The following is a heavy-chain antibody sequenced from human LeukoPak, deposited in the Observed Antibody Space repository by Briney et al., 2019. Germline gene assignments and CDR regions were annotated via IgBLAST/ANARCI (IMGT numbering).Heavy chain of an antibody. Sequence: ASVKVSCKASGYTFTSYGISWVRQAPGQGLEWMGWISANNGNTNYAQKLQGRVTMTTDTSTSTAYMELRSLRSDDTAVYYCVPLGQGNPVDYWGQGTLVTVSS. J-gene: IGHJ4*02. D-gene: IGHD4-23*01. CDR3: VPLGQGNPVDY. CDR2: ISANNGNT. V-gene: IGHV1-18*01. CDR1: GYTFTSYG.